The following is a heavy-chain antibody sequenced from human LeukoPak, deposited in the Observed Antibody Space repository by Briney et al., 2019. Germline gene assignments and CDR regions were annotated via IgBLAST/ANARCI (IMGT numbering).Heavy chain of an antibody. CDR1: GYKFEEYT. J-gene: IGHJ4*02. CDR3: AKDLGGTGWAYYFDY. Sequence: GGSLTLSCEPSGYKFEEYTISWIRQAPGKGLEWVSLITWDGGRAIYADSVKGRFTTSRHNSKKSLFLQMDSQRTEDTAFYYCAKDLGGTGWAYYFDYWGQVIPVTFSS. CDR2: ITWDGGRA. V-gene: IGHV3-43*01. D-gene: IGHD6-19*01.